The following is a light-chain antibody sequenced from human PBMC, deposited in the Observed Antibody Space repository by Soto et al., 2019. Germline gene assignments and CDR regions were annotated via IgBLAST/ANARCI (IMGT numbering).Light chain of an antibody. CDR2: WAS. Sequence: DIVMTQSPDSLAVSLGERATINCKSSQSVVYNSNNKNYLAWYQQKPGQPPKLLIYWASARESGVPDRFSGSGSGTDFTLTISSLQAEDVAVYYCQQYYGTPWTFGQGTKVDIK. V-gene: IGKV4-1*01. CDR3: QQYYGTPWT. CDR1: QSVVYNSNNKNY. J-gene: IGKJ1*01.